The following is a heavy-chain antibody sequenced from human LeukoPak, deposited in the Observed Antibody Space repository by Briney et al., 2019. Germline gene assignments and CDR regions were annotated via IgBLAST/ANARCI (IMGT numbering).Heavy chain of an antibody. V-gene: IGHV3-21*06. CDR2: ISTSSTYI. Sequence: PGGSLRLSCAASGFTFSSYSMNWVRQAPGEGLEWVSSISTSSTYIYYADSVKGRFTISRDNAKNSLYLQMNTLGDDDTAVYYCARDEPTDAEYWGQGTLVTVSS. D-gene: IGHD4-11*01. CDR1: GFTFSSYS. J-gene: IGHJ4*02. CDR3: ARDEPTDAEY.